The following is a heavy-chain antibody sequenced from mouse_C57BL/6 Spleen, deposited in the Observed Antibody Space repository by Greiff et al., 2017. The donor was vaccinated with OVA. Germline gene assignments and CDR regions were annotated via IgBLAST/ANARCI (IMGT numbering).Heavy chain of an antibody. J-gene: IGHJ3*01. CDR1: GYTFTSYW. CDR2: IYPGNSDT. Sequence: VQLQQSGTVLARPGASVKMSCKTSGYTFTSYWMHWVKQRPGQGLEWIGAIYPGNSDTSYNQKFKGKAKLTAVTSASTAYMELSSLTNEDSAVYCCTRELGGDPWFAYWGQGTLVTVSA. V-gene: IGHV1-5*01. CDR3: TRELGGDPWFAY. D-gene: IGHD4-1*01.